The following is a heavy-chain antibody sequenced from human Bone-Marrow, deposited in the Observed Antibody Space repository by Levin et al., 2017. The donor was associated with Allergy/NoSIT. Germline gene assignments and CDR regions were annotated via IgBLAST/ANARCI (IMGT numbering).Heavy chain of an antibody. CDR3: ARDYEYCTGGSCLGY. CDR1: GYTFTRYA. D-gene: IGHD2-15*01. V-gene: IGHV1-3*01. J-gene: IGHJ4*02. CDR2: INVGNGNT. Sequence: RASVKVSCKASGYTFTRYAVHWVRQAPGQRLEWMGWINVGNGNTKYSQKFQARVTITRDTSASTAYMELSSLRSEDTAVYYCARDYEYCTGGSCLGYWGQGTLVTVSS.